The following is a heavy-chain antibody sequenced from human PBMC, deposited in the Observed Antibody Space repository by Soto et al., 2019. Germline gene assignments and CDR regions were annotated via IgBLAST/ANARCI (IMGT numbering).Heavy chain of an antibody. CDR2: INPYNGNT. CDR1: GYTFSSNG. D-gene: IGHD3-9*01. CDR3: ARVGGSDSATGSLDF. Sequence: QIQLVQSGTEVTKPGASVKFSCKASGYTFSSNGITWVRQAPGQGLEWMGWINPYNGNTNYAQNLQGRVTITTDTPRSTAYMELRSLRSDDTAGYYCARVGGSDSATGSLDFWGQGTLVTVSS. J-gene: IGHJ4*02. V-gene: IGHV1-18*01.